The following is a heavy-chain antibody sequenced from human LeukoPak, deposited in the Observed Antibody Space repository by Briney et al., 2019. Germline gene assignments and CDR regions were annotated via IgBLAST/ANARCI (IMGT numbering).Heavy chain of an antibody. CDR3: AKSGSQYHKLSHYYYYGMDV. Sequence: PGGSLRLSCVASGFTFTNHGMHWVRQAPGKGLEWVAVISYEGSINYHGDSVKGRFTISRDNPKNTLYLQMNSLRPEDTAVYYCAKSGSQYHKLSHYYYYGMDVWGQGTTVTVSS. CDR2: ISYEGSIN. D-gene: IGHD2-2*01. J-gene: IGHJ6*02. V-gene: IGHV3-30*18. CDR1: GFTFTNHG.